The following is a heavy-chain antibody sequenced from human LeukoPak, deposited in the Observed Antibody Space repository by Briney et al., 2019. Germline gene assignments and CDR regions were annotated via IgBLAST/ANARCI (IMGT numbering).Heavy chain of an antibody. CDR2: NESYDDN. V-gene: IGHV2-70*11. J-gene: IGHJ3*02. Sequence: CGPTLVNPTHTLKLTCTYCRISLSTSGMCVSWIRQPPGHALESLKRNESYDDNYSISAVKTRLTISKESSKNQVVLTITNMDPMDTATYYCARSPRWYGGLGAFDIWGQGTMVTVS. CDR3: ARSPRWYGGLGAFDI. D-gene: IGHD4-23*01. CDR1: RISLSTSGMC.